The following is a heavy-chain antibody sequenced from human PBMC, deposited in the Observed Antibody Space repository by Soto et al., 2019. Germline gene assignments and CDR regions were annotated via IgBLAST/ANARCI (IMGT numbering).Heavy chain of an antibody. CDR1: GFTFTYAW. CDR3: AKDQVAPFLRELSLPFSYYYYYYMDV. D-gene: IGHD3-16*02. CDR2: IKSRSSGGST. Sequence: PGGSLRLSCAASGFTFTYAWMNWVRQAPGKGLEWVGRIKSRSSGGSTDYAASVKGRFTISRDNSKNTLYLQMNSLRAEDTAVYYCAKDQVAPFLRELSLPFSYYYYYYMDVWGKGTTVTVSS. J-gene: IGHJ6*03. V-gene: IGHV3-15*07.